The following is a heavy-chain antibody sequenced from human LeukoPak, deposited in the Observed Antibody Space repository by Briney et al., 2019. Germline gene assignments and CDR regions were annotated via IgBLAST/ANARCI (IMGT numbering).Heavy chain of an antibody. D-gene: IGHD3-10*01. CDR3: ARVGSGSFDY. CDR2: IYYNGNT. CDR1: DGSINSYY. J-gene: IGHJ4*02. Sequence: SETLSLTCSVSDGSINSYYWNWIRRPPGKGLEWIGYIYYNGNTNYSPSLRSRVTMSVDTSKNLFSLKVSSVTAADTAVYYCARVGSGSFDYWGQGTLVTVSS. V-gene: IGHV4-59*01.